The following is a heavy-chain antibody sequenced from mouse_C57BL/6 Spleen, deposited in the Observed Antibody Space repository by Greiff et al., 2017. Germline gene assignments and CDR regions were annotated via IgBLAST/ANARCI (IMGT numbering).Heavy chain of an antibody. V-gene: IGHV10-1*01. J-gene: IGHJ4*01. CDR2: IRSKSNNYAT. CDR1: GFSFNTYA. CDR3: VRHYFGSSYRAMDY. Sequence: VQLQESGGGLVQPKGSVKLSCEASGFSFNTYAMNWVRQAPGKGLEWVARIRSKSNNYATYYADPVKERFTISRDDSECMLILQLNNLKAEDTAMYYCVRHYFGSSYRAMDYWGQGTSVTVSS. D-gene: IGHD1-1*01.